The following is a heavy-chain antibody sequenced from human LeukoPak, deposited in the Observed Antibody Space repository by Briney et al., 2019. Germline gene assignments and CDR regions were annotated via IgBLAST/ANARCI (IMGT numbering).Heavy chain of an antibody. CDR2: IYSSGST. CDR3: ARDYYDGSGYYSAFDI. V-gene: IGHV4-4*07. J-gene: IGHJ3*02. Sequence: PSETLSLTCTVYGGSINNYYWSWIRQPAGKGLEWIGRIYSSGSTNYNPSLKSRVTMSVDTSKNQFSLKLSSVTAADTAVYYCARDYYDGSGYYSAFDIWGQGTMVTVSS. CDR1: GGSINNYY. D-gene: IGHD3-22*01.